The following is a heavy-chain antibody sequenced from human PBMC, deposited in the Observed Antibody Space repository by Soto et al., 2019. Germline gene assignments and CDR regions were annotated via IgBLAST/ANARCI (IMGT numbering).Heavy chain of an antibody. CDR3: ARSRAQKLCWFDP. CDR1: GGSFSGYY. Sequence: QVQLQQWGAGLLKPSETLSLTCAVYGGSFSGYYWSWIRQPPGKGLEWIGEINHSGSTNYNPSLKSRVTISVDTSKNQFSLKLSSVTAADTAVYYCARSRAQKLCWFDPWGQGTLVTVSS. J-gene: IGHJ5*02. D-gene: IGHD3-10*02. CDR2: INHSGST. V-gene: IGHV4-34*01.